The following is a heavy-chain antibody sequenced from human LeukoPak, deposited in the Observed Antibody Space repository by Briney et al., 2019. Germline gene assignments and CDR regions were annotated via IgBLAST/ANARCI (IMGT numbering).Heavy chain of an antibody. J-gene: IGHJ4*02. CDR3: ARSPAGGDYVFDY. Sequence: KPSETLSLTCAVYGGSFSGYYWSWIRQPPGKGLEWIGEINHSGSTNYNPSLKSRVTISVDTSKNQFSLKLSSVTAADTAVYYCARSPAGGDYVFDYWGQGTLVTVSS. D-gene: IGHD4-17*01. V-gene: IGHV4-34*01. CDR1: GGSFSGYY. CDR2: INHSGST.